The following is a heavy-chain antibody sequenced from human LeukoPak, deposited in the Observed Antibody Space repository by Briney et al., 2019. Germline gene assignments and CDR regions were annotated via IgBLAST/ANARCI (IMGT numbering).Heavy chain of an antibody. J-gene: IGHJ5*02. CDR1: GGSISSYY. Sequence: SETLSLTCIVSGGSISSYYWSWIRQPPGKGLEWIGYIYYSGSTKYNPSLKSRVAISVDTSKNQFSLRLSSVTAADTAVYYCARGAASATGDWFDPWGQGTLVTVSS. D-gene: IGHD6-13*01. CDR2: IYYSGST. CDR3: ARGAASATGDWFDP. V-gene: IGHV4-59*01.